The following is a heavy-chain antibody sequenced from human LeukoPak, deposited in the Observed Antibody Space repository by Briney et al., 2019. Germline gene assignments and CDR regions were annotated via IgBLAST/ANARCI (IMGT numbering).Heavy chain of an antibody. Sequence: PGRSLRLSCAASGFIFSSYAMHWVRQAPGKGLEWVAVIFNDGSNKYYADSVKGRFTISRDNSKNTLYLQINSLRAEDTAVYYCARGEGYTYGFSEYWGQGTLVTVSS. CDR2: IFNDGSNK. J-gene: IGHJ4*02. D-gene: IGHD5-18*01. CDR3: ARGEGYTYGFSEY. CDR1: GFIFSSYA. V-gene: IGHV3-30-3*01.